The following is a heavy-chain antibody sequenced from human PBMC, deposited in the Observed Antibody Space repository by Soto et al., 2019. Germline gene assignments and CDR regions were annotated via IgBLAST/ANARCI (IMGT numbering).Heavy chain of an antibody. CDR2: IYPGDSDT. CDR3: ARQRPRGVPETFFDY. CDR1: GYSFTSYW. D-gene: IGHD3-10*01. J-gene: IGHJ4*02. V-gene: IGHV5-51*01. Sequence: GESLKISCKGSGYSFTSYWIGWVRQMPGKGLEWMGIIYPGDSDTRYSPSFQGQVTISADKSISTAYLQWSSLKASDTAMYYCARQRPRGVPETFFDYWGQGTLVTVSS.